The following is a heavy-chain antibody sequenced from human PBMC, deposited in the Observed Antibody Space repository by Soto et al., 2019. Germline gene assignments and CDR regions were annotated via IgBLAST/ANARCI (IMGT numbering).Heavy chain of an antibody. CDR2: IIPILGIA. V-gene: IGHV1-69*02. D-gene: IGHD4-17*01. CDR3: ARDYGDYYGFDY. Sequence: QVQLVQSGAEVKKPGSSVKVSCKASGGTFSSYTISWVRQAPGQGLEWMGRIIPILGIANYAQKFQGRVTITADKYTSTDYMELSRLRSEDTAVYYCARDYGDYYGFDYWGQGTLVTVSS. J-gene: IGHJ4*02. CDR1: GGTFSSYT.